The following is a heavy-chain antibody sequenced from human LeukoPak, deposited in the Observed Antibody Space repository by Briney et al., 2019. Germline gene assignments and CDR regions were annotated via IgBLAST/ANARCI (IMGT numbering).Heavy chain of an antibody. CDR2: ISSSGTTI. V-gene: IGHV3-11*01. D-gene: IGHD1-20*01. CDR3: ARKGYNWNDDY. CDR1: GFTFSNYD. Sequence: PGGSLRLSSEASGFTFSNYDMIWVRQAPGKGLEWLSYISSSGTTIYYADSVKGRFTISRDNAKNSLYLQMNSLRAEDTAVYYCARKGYNWNDDYWGQGTLVTVSS. J-gene: IGHJ4*02.